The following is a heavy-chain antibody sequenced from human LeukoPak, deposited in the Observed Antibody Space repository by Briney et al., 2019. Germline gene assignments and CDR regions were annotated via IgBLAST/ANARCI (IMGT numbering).Heavy chain of an antibody. Sequence: PGGSLRLSCSASGFTCSTYAIHWVRQGPGRGLEHVSVICNNRGTTYYAESVKGRFIISRDNSKNPLYLQISSLRPEDTAVYYCVKDGADYGENGWFDPWGQGTLVTVSS. CDR1: GFTCSTYA. CDR3: VKDGADYGENGWFDP. CDR2: ICNNRGTT. D-gene: IGHD4-17*01. V-gene: IGHV3-64D*09. J-gene: IGHJ5*02.